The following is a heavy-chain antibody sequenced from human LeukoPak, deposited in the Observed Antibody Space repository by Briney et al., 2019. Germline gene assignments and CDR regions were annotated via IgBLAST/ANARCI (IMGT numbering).Heavy chain of an antibody. CDR3: ARVRSPNWFDP. J-gene: IGHJ5*02. Sequence: GGSLRLSCAASGFTFSSYSMNWVRQAPGKGLEWVSSISSSSSYIYYADSVKGRFTISRDNAKNSLYLQMNSLRAEDTAVYYCARVRSPNWFDPWGQETLVTVSS. CDR1: GFTFSSYS. CDR2: ISSSSSYI. D-gene: IGHD3-3*01. V-gene: IGHV3-21*01.